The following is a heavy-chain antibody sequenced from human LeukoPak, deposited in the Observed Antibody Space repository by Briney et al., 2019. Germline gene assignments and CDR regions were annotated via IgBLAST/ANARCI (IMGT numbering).Heavy chain of an antibody. CDR2: VFSDGRT. Sequence: PGGSLRLSCGASGFTVSNHHMTWVRQTPGKGLECVSVVFSDGRTSYTDSVKGRFTISRDNAKNSLYLQMNSLRAEDTAVYYCARGARQLYYDSSGYYVDYWGQGTLVTVSS. D-gene: IGHD3-22*01. J-gene: IGHJ4*02. CDR1: GFTVSNHH. V-gene: IGHV3-53*01. CDR3: ARGARQLYYDSSGYYVDY.